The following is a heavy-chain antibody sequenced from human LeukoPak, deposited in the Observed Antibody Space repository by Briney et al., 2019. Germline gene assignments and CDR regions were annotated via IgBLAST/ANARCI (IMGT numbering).Heavy chain of an antibody. CDR3: ARDGADGDYIDPYYFDY. Sequence: PGGSLRLSCAASGFTFSSYAMSWVRQDPGKGLEWVSGITGSGDTTFYADSVKGRFTISRDNAKNSLYLQMNSLRAEDTAVYYCARDGADGDYIDPYYFDYWGQGTLVTVSS. CDR2: ITGSGDTT. CDR1: GFTFSSYA. J-gene: IGHJ4*02. D-gene: IGHD4-17*01. V-gene: IGHV3-23*01.